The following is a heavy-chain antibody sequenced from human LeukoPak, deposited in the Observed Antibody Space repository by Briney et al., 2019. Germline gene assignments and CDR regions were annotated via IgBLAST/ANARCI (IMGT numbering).Heavy chain of an antibody. V-gene: IGHV2-5*01. CDR3: VHRTSVTSVDH. J-gene: IGHJ4*02. Sequence: SGATLVKPTQTLTLTCTFSGFSLNTNAVVVGWVRQPPGQALEWLTFIYGNDDKRYSPSLESRLTITKDTSKNQVVLTMTDMDYVDTATYYCVHRTSVTSVDHWGQGTLVTVSS. CDR1: GFSLNTNAVV. CDR2: IYGNDDK. D-gene: IGHD4-17*01.